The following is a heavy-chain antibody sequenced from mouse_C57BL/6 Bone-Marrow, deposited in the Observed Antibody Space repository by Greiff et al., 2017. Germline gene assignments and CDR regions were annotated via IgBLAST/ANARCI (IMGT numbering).Heavy chain of an antibody. CDR3: ARREDYDPFAY. V-gene: IGHV1-52*01. Sequence: QVQLQQPGAELVRPGSSVKLSCKASGYTFTSYWMHWVKQRPIQGLEWIGNIDPSDSETHYNQKFKDKATLTVDKSSSTAYMQLSSLTSEDSAVYYCARREDYDPFAYWGQGTLVTVSA. CDR1: GYTFTSYW. J-gene: IGHJ3*01. D-gene: IGHD2-4*01. CDR2: IDPSDSET.